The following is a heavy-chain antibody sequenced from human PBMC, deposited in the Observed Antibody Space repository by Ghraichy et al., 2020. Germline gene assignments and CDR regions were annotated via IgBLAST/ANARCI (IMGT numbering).Heavy chain of an antibody. J-gene: IGHJ4*02. V-gene: IGHV4-59*01. Sequence: SETLTLTCTVSGGYISSYYWSWIRQPPWKGLEWIGLVHYRESTNYNPSVNGRVTISADKSKNQFSLRLTSVTPADTAVYYCARGTGWLPDEWGQGTLVTDSS. CDR1: GGYISSYY. D-gene: IGHD5-12*01. CDR2: VHYREST. CDR3: ARGTGWLPDE.